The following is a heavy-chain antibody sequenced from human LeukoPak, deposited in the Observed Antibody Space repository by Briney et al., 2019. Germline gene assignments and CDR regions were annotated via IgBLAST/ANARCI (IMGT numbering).Heavy chain of an antibody. CDR3: AKLGPPQELRYFDWLLPDKYYYYYYGMDV. Sequence: GGSLRLSCAASGFTFSSYGMHWVRQAPGKGLEWVAVISYGGSNKYYADSVKGRFTISRDNSKNTLYLQMNSLRAEDTAVYYCAKLGPPQELRYFDWLLPDKYYYYYYGMDVWGQGTTVTVSS. J-gene: IGHJ6*02. CDR2: ISYGGSNK. D-gene: IGHD3-9*01. CDR1: GFTFSSYG. V-gene: IGHV3-30*18.